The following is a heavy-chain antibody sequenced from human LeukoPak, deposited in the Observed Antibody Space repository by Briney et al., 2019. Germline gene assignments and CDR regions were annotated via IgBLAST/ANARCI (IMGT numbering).Heavy chain of an antibody. CDR1: GFTLSNYA. J-gene: IGHJ3*02. Sequence: TGGSLRLSCAAPGFTLSNYAMSWVRQAPGKGLEWVSAISSTSGSIYYADSVKGRFTISRDISKNTLYLQMNSLRAEDTAVYYCARRAYNWGAFDIWGQGTMVTVSS. CDR3: ARRAYNWGAFDI. CDR2: ISSTSGSI. V-gene: IGHV3-23*01. D-gene: IGHD5-24*01.